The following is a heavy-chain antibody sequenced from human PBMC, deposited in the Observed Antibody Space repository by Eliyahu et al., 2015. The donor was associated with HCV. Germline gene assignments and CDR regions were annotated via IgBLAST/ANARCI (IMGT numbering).Heavy chain of an antibody. J-gene: IGHJ3*02. D-gene: IGHD4-23*01. Sequence: QVQLVQSGAEVKKPGASVKVSCKASGYSFTTYYIHWVRQAPGQGLEWMGLINPNGGSTIYAQRLQGRVTMISDTSTSTVYMELSSLRSEDTAVYYCAVPYGGNEAFDIWGQGTMVTVSS. V-gene: IGHV1-46*04. CDR3: AVPYGGNEAFDI. CDR1: GYSFTTYY. CDR2: INPNGGST.